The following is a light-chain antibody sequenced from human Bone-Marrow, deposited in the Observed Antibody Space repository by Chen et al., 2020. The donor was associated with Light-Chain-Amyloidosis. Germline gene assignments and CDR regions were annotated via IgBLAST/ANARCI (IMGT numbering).Light chain of an antibody. CDR3: QQRSSWPPT. V-gene: IGKV3-11*01. Sequence: IVLTPSSAPPSLAPGERATLSCRASQTITTYLAWYQQKPGRAPRLLIYDASYRATGIPARFSGSGSGTDFTLTISSLEPEDFAVFYCQQRSSWPPTFGGGTKVEI. CDR2: DAS. CDR1: QTITTY. J-gene: IGKJ4*01.